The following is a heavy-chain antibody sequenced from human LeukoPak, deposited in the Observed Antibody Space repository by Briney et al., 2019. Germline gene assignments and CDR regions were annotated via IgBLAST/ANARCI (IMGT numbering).Heavy chain of an antibody. Sequence: SETLSLTCTVSGGSISSYYWSWIRQPPGKGLEWIGYIYYSGSTNYNSPLKSRVTISVDTSKNQFSLKLSSVTAADTAVYYCARGSSGWYGEAGYWGQGTLVTVSS. CDR2: IYYSGST. CDR1: GGSISSYY. J-gene: IGHJ4*02. V-gene: IGHV4-59*08. D-gene: IGHD6-19*01. CDR3: ARGSSGWYGEAGY.